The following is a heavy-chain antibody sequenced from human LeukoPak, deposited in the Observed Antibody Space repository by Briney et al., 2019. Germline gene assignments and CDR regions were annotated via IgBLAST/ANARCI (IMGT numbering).Heavy chain of an antibody. Sequence: VASVKVSCKASGGTFSSYPISWVGRPLGKGLEWRGGIIPIFGTANYAQKFQGRVTITADKSTSTAHMELSSLRSEDTAVYYCARWGYYYDSSGYYYWGQGTLVTVSS. D-gene: IGHD3-22*01. V-gene: IGHV1-69*06. CDR1: GGTFSSYP. CDR2: IIPIFGTA. J-gene: IGHJ4*02. CDR3: ARWGYYYDSSGYYY.